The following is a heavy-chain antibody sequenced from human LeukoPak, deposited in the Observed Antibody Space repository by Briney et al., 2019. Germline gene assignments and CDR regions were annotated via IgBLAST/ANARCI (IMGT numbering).Heavy chain of an antibody. J-gene: IGHJ3*02. CDR2: IYTSGST. V-gene: IGHV4-4*07. CDR3: AGSGSFWDAFDI. CDR1: GGSISSYY. Sequence: SETLSLTCTVSGGSISSYYWSWIRQPAGKGLEWLGRIYTSGSTNYNPSLKSRVTMSVDTSKNQFSLKLSSVTAADTAVYYCAGSGSFWDAFDIWGQGTMVTVSS. D-gene: IGHD1-26*01.